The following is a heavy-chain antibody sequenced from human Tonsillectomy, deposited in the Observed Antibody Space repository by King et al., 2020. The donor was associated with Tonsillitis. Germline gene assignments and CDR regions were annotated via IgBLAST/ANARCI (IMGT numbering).Heavy chain of an antibody. CDR1: GFSFRSYG. Sequence: QVQLVESGGGVVQPGGSLRLSCAASGFSFRSYGMHWVRQAPGKGLEWVAFIRYDGRNKDYADSVKGRLTISRDNSKNTLYLQMDSLRAEDTAVYFCAKEEYCTDGVCFNFDYWGQGSLVTVSS. J-gene: IGHJ4*02. V-gene: IGHV3-30*02. D-gene: IGHD2-8*01. CDR2: IRYDGRNK. CDR3: AKEEYCTDGVCFNFDY.